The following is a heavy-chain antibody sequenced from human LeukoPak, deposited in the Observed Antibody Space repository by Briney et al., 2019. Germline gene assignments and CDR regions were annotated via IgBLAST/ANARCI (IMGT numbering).Heavy chain of an antibody. Sequence: SGTLSLTRAVSGGSISSSNWWSWVRQPPGRGLEWIGEIYHSGSTNYNPSLKSRVTISVDKSKNQFSLKLSSVTAADTAVYYCARKFVSDGDPFDYWGQGTLVTVSS. CDR3: ARKFVSDGDPFDY. CDR1: GGSISSSNW. D-gene: IGHD4-17*01. J-gene: IGHJ4*02. CDR2: IYHSGST. V-gene: IGHV4-4*02.